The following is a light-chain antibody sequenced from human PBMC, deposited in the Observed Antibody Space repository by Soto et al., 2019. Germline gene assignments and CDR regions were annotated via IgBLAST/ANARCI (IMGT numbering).Light chain of an antibody. V-gene: IGLV2-14*01. CDR2: EVS. Sequence: QSVLTQPASVSGSPGQSITVSCTGTSSDVGAYNYVSWYQQHPGKAPKLIIYEVSYRPSGVSGRFSASKSGNTASLTISGLQAEDEADYYCSSYTTTTPRFLVGGGTKGTGL. CDR1: SSDVGAYNY. J-gene: IGLJ2*01. CDR3: SSYTTTTPRFL.